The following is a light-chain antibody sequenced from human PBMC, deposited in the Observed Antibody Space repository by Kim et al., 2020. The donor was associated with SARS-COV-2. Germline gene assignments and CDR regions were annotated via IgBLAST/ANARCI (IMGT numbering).Light chain of an antibody. J-gene: IGLJ3*02. V-gene: IGLV6-57*03. CDR2: EDN. Sequence: TVTASCTPSSGSIAGNDLQLYQHRPGSAPTTVIYEDNQRPPGVPDRFSGSIDTSSNSASLTISGLKTEDEADYYCQSYDSSNPWVFGGGTQLTVL. CDR3: QSYDSSNPWV. CDR1: SGSIAGND.